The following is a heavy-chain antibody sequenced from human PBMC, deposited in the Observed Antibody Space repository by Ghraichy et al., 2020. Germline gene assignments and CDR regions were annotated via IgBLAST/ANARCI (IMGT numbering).Heavy chain of an antibody. J-gene: IGHJ6*02. Sequence: SETLSLTCSVSGDSIISSSYYWDWIRQPPGKGLEWIGSIYYSGTNYYSPPLKTRVTVSIDTSKNQFSLRLNSVTATDTAVYYCARRAGGYQYFYGLDVWGQGTTVIVSS. D-gene: IGHD2-15*01. CDR1: GDSIISSSYY. CDR2: IYYSGTN. V-gene: IGHV4-39*01. CDR3: ARRAGGYQYFYGLDV.